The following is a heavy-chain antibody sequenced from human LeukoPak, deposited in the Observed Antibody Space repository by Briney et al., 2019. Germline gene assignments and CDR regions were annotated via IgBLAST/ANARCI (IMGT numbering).Heavy chain of an antibody. V-gene: IGHV1-69*13. Sequence: ASVKVSCKASGGTSISYAISWVRQAPGQGLEWMGGIIPIFGTANYAQKFQGRVTITADESTSTAYMELSSLRSEDTAVYYCARGGRCSSTSCYYAPTRHWFDPWGQGTLVTVSS. J-gene: IGHJ5*02. CDR1: GGTSISYA. CDR3: ARGGRCSSTSCYYAPTRHWFDP. D-gene: IGHD2-2*01. CDR2: IIPIFGTA.